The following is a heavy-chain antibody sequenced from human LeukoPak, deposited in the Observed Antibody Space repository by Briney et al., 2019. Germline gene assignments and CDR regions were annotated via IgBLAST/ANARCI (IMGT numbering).Heavy chain of an antibody. V-gene: IGHV4-59*12. D-gene: IGHD3-9*01. CDR2: IYYSGST. J-gene: IGHJ4*02. CDR3: ARGNLGYYDILTGYYYFDY. Sequence: SETLSLTCTVSDGSISSYYWSWIRQPPGKGLEWIGYIYYSGSTNYNPSVKSRVTISVDTSKNQFSLKLSSVTAADTAVYFCARGNLGYYDILTGYYYFDYWGQGTLVTVSS. CDR1: DGSISSYY.